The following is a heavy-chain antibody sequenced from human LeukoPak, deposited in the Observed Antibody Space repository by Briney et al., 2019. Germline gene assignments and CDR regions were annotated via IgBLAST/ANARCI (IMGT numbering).Heavy chain of an antibody. CDR2: INHSGST. CDR3: ARGLDGHCSSTSCYGFDY. CDR1: GGSFSGYY. J-gene: IGHJ4*02. V-gene: IGHV4-34*01. D-gene: IGHD2-2*01. Sequence: SETPSLTCAVYGGSFSGYYWSWIRQPPGKGLEWIGEINHSGSTNYNPSLKSRVTISVDTSKNQFSLKLSSVTAADTAVYYCARGLDGHCSSTSCYGFDYWGQGTLVTVSS.